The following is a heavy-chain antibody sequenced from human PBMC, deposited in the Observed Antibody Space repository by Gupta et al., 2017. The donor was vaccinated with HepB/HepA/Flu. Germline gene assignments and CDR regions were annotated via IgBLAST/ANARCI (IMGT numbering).Heavy chain of an antibody. V-gene: IGHV4-34*01. CDR2: INHSGST. D-gene: IGHD3-3*01. CDR3: ARGPELYDFWSGYQG. CDR1: GGSFSGYY. Sequence: QVQLQQCGAGLLKPSETLSLTCAVYGGSFSGYYWSWIRQPPGKGLEWIGEINHSGSTNYNPSLKSRVTISVDTSKNQFSRKLSSVTAADTAVYYCARGPELYDFWSGYQGWGQGTLVTVSS. J-gene: IGHJ4*02.